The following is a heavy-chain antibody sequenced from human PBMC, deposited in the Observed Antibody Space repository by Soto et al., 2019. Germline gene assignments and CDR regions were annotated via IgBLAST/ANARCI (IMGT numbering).Heavy chain of an antibody. V-gene: IGHV4-39*01. CDR2: MYYSGAT. J-gene: IGHJ4*02. CDR1: GGSISSNSYY. D-gene: IGHD3-16*01. Sequence: QLQLQESGPGLVKPSETLSLACTVSGGSISSNSYYWDWIRQPPGKGLEWIGSMYYSGATYHNPSLQNRVTISVETSKNQFSLHLSSVTAADTAVYYCARHAAYDSVWGKSDGSDYWGQGTLVTVPS. CDR3: ARHAAYDSVWGKSDGSDY.